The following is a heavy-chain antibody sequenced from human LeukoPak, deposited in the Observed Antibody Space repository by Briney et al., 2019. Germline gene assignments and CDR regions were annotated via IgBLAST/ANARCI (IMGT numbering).Heavy chain of an antibody. J-gene: IGHJ4*02. V-gene: IGHV3-9*01. CDR2: ISWKSATI. D-gene: IGHD2-15*01. CDR3: AKDAKSLTGRGYLDS. CDR1: GFSFDDYA. Sequence: PGGSLRLSCAASGFSFDDYAMHWVRQAPGKGLEWVSGISWKSATIGYADSVKGRFTISRDNAKNILYLQMNSLRGDDTAFYYCAKDAKSLTGRGYLDSWGQGTLVIVSS.